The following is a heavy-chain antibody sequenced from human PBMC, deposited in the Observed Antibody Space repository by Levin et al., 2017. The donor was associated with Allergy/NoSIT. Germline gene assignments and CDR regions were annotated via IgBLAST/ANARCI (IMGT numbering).Heavy chain of an antibody. CDR1: GGSISSYY. CDR2: IYYSGST. V-gene: IGHV4-59*01. CDR3: ARVGSIAAAAMAFDI. J-gene: IGHJ3*02. Sequence: SETLSLTCTVSGGSISSYYWSWIRQPPGKGLEWIGYIYYSGSTNYNPSLKSRVTISVDTSKNQFSLKLSSVTAADTAVYYCARVGSIAAAAMAFDIWGQGTMVTVSS. D-gene: IGHD6-13*01.